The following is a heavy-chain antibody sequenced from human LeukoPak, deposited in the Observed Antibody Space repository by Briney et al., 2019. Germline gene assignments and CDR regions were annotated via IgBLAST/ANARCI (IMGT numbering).Heavy chain of an antibody. CDR2: ISDDGSGT. J-gene: IGHJ4*02. V-gene: IGHV3-23*01. D-gene: IGHD3-22*01. CDR3: ATDRERDPSVYYLV. CDR1: GFTFSYYA. Sequence: WGSLRLSCAASGFTFSYYAVSWVRQAPGQGLEWVSTISDDGSGTYYADSVKGRFTISRDNSKNTLFLQINSLRAEDSAVYYCATDRERDPSVYYLVGGQGTLITVSS.